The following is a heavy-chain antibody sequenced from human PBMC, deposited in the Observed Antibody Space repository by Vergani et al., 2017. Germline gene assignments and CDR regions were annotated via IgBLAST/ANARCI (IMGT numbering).Heavy chain of an antibody. V-gene: IGHV1-46*01. J-gene: IGHJ4*02. CDR2: INPSGGST. CDR1: GYTFTSYY. Sequence: QVQLVQSGAEVKKPGASVKVSCKASGYTFTSYYMHWVRQAPGQGLEWMGIINPSGGSTSYAQKFQGRVTMTRDTSTSTVYMEQSSLRSEDTAVYYCTVGATLAFDYWGQGTLVTVSS. CDR3: TVGATLAFDY. D-gene: IGHD1-26*01.